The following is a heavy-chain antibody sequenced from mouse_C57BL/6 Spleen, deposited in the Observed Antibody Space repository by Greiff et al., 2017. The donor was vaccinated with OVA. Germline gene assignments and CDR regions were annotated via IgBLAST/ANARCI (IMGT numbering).Heavy chain of an antibody. D-gene: IGHD1-1*01. CDR3: ARLGSNYHYYAMDY. Sequence: EVMLVESGGGLVKPGGSLKLSCAASGFTFSDYGMHWVRQAPEKGLEWVAYISSGSSTIYYADTVKGRFTISRDNAKNTLFLQMTSLRSEDTAMYYCARLGSNYHYYAMDYWGQGTSVTVSS. J-gene: IGHJ4*01. CDR1: GFTFSDYG. V-gene: IGHV5-17*01. CDR2: ISSGSSTI.